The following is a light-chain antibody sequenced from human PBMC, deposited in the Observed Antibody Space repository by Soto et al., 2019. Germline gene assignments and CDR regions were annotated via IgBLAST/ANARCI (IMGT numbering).Light chain of an antibody. CDR2: DAS. CDR1: QSISSW. J-gene: IGKJ1*01. Sequence: DIQVTQSPYTLSASQGDRVTITCRASQSISSWLAWYQQKPGKAPKLLIYDASSLQSGVPSRFSGSGSGTDFTLTVSSLQPEDFATYYCQQTYSTPWTFGQGTKVDIK. V-gene: IGKV1-39*01. CDR3: QQTYSTPWT.